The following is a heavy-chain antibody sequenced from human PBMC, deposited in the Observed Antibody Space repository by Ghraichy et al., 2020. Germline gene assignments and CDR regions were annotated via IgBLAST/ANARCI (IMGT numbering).Heavy chain of an antibody. J-gene: IGHJ4*02. CDR3: ARDDDGDLDY. CDR2: IKQDGIEK. Sequence: GSLRLSCAASGFTFSSYSMAWVRQAPGKGPEWVANIKQDGIEKHYVDSVRGRFTISRDNAKNSLYLQMNSLRAEDTALYYCARDDDGDLDYWGQGTLVTVSS. V-gene: IGHV3-7*03. CDR1: GFTFSSYS. D-gene: IGHD4-17*01.